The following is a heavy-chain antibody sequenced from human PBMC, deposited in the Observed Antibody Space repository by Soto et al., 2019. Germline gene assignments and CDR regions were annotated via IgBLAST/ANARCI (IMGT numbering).Heavy chain of an antibody. CDR2: IHYSGTT. D-gene: IGHD3-9*01. Sequence: PSETLSLTCTVSGGSMRNYFWTWIRQPPGKGLEWIGYIHYSGTTSFFPSYNPSLRSRVTISEDTSKNRFSLKLLSVTTADTAVYSCPAGEASSRNLDQYFSDFWGEGTLVTGSS. J-gene: IGHJ4*02. CDR3: PAGEASSRNLDQYFSDF. CDR1: GGSMRNYF. V-gene: IGHV4-59*01.